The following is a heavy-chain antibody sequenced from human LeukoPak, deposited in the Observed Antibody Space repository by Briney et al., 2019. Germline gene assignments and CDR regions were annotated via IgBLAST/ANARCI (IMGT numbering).Heavy chain of an antibody. CDR2: IYYSGST. CDR1: GGSISSYY. V-gene: IGHV4-59*08. J-gene: IGHJ6*02. D-gene: IGHD2/OR15-2a*01. CDR3: AITFSKHGMDV. Sequence: SETLSLTCTVSGGSISSYYWSWIRQPPGKGLEWIGYIYYSGSTNYNPSLKSRVTISVDTSKNQFSLKLSSVTAADTAVYYCAITFSKHGMDVWGQGTTVTVSS.